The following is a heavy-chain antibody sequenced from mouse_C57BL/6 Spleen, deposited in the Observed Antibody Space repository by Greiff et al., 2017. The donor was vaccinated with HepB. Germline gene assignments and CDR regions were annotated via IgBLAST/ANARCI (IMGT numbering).Heavy chain of an antibody. CDR2: INPNNGGT. CDR1: GYTFTDYN. J-gene: IGHJ1*03. D-gene: IGHD2-2*01. Sequence: EVKLMESGPELVKPGASVKIPCKASGYTFTDYNMDWVKQSHGKSLEWIGDINPNNGGTIYNQKFKGKATLTVDKSSSTAYMELRSLTSEDTAVYYCARGIWLRRGARYFDVWGTGTTVTVSS. CDR3: ARGIWLRRGARYFDV. V-gene: IGHV1-18*01.